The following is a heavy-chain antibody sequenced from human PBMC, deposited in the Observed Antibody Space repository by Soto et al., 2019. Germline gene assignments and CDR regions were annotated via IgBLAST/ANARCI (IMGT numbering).Heavy chain of an antibody. Sequence: PGGSLRLSCAASGFTFSSYAMHWVRQAPGKGLEWVAVISYDGSNKYYADSVKGRFTISRDNSKNTLYLQMNSLRAEDTAVYYCARDHVLRYFDGNMDVWGQGTTVTVSS. J-gene: IGHJ6*02. CDR1: GFTFSSYA. D-gene: IGHD3-9*01. V-gene: IGHV3-30-3*01. CDR3: ARDHVLRYFDGNMDV. CDR2: ISYDGSNK.